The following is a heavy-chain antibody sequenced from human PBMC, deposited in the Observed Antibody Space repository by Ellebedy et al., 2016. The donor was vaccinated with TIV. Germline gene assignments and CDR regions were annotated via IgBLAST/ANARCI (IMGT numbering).Heavy chain of an antibody. CDR2: IYHSGTT. J-gene: IGHJ2*01. V-gene: IGHV4-4*02. D-gene: IGHD5-18*01. Sequence: SETLSLTCAVSGGSISSSNWWSFVRPPPGMGREWTGVIYHSGTTNYNPSLKSRVTISVDKSKSQFFLKLSSVTAADTAVYFCARCPYVDTSMVPDLWGRGTLVTVSS. CDR3: ARCPYVDTSMVPDL. CDR1: GGSISSSNW.